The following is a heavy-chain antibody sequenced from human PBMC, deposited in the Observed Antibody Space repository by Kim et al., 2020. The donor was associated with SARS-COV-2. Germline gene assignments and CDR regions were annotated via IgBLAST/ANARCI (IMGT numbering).Heavy chain of an antibody. J-gene: IGHJ5*02. Sequence: SETLSLTCAFYGGSFSGYYWSWIRQPPGKGLEWIGEINHSGSTNYNPSLKSRVTISVDTSKNQFSLKLSSVTAADTAVYYCASHYGSGTMYNWFDPWGQGTLVTVSS. CDR3: ASHYGSGTMYNWFDP. D-gene: IGHD3-10*01. CDR1: GGSFSGYY. V-gene: IGHV4-34*01. CDR2: INHSGST.